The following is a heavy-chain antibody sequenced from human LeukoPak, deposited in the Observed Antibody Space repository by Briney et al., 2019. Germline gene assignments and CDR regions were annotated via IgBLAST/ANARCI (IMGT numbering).Heavy chain of an antibody. CDR2: ICYSGST. D-gene: IGHD3-3*01. CDR1: GGSISSSSYY. V-gene: IGHV4-39*01. CDR3: AKHSLCLTYYDFWSGYYSPCYMDV. Sequence: NPSETLSLTCTVSGGSISSSSYYWGWIRQPPGMGLEWIGSICYSGSTYSNPSLKSRVTISVDTSKNQFSLKLSSVTAADTAVYYCAKHSLCLTYYDFWSGYYSPCYMDVWGKGTTVTVSS. J-gene: IGHJ6*03.